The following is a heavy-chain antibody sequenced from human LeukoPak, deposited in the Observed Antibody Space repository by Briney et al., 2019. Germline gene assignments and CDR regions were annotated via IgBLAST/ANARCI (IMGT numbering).Heavy chain of an antibody. V-gene: IGHV1-2*02. CDR1: GYTFTGYY. Sequence: ASVKVSCKASGYTFTGYYMHWVRQAPGQGLEGMGWINPNSGGTNYAQKFQGRVTMTRDTSISTAYMELSRMRSDDTAVFYCARAQRPSTPSTQMGNKWETPGVDYWGQGTLVTVSS. CDR3: ARAQRPSTPSTQMGNKWETPGVDY. D-gene: IGHD1-26*01. CDR2: INPNSGGT. J-gene: IGHJ4*02.